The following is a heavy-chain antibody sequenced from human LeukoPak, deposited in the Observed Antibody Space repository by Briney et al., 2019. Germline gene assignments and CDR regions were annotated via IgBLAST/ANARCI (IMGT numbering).Heavy chain of an antibody. CDR1: GYTFTGYY. J-gene: IGHJ4*02. V-gene: IGHV1-18*04. CDR3: ARDYGSGIRYFDY. Sequence: ASVKVSCKASGYTFTGYYMHWVRQAPGQGLEWMGWISAYNGNTNYAQKLQGRVTMTTDTSTSTAYMELRSLRSDDTAVYYCARDYGSGIRYFDYWGQGTLVTVSS. CDR2: ISAYNGNT. D-gene: IGHD3-10*01.